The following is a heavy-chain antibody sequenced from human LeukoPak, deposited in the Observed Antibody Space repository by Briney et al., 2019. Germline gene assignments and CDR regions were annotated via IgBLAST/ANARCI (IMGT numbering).Heavy chain of an antibody. V-gene: IGHV4-59*01. J-gene: IGHJ4*02. D-gene: IGHD6-13*01. CDR2: IYYSGST. Sequence: SETLSLTCSVSGGSIRNYYWIWIRQPPGKGLEWIGYIYYSGSTNYNPSLKSRITMSVDTSKNQFSLKLSSVTAADTAVYYCGRGGAFPSSWYAGGPYYFDYWGQGTLVTVSS. CDR1: GGSIRNYY. CDR3: GRGGAFPSSWYAGGPYYFDY.